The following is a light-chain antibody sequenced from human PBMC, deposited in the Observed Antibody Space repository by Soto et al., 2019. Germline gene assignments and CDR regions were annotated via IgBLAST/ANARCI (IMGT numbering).Light chain of an antibody. V-gene: IGKV2-28*01. CDR2: LGS. J-gene: IGKJ3*01. CDR3: MQALQTPRT. Sequence: DIVMTQSPLSLPVTPGEPASISCRSSQSLLHSNGYNYLDWYPQKPGQPPQLLIYLGSNRASGVPDRFSGSGSGTDFTLKISRVEAEDVGVYYCMQALQTPRTFGPGTKVD. CDR1: QSLLHSNGYNY.